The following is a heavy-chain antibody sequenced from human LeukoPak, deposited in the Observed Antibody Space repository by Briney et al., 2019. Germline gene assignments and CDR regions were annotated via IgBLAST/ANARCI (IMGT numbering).Heavy chain of an antibody. J-gene: IGHJ4*02. D-gene: IGHD6-13*01. V-gene: IGHV1-18*01. CDR3: ASGDSSWYYFDY. Sequence: GASVKVSCKTSGYTFTSSGISWVRQAPGQGLEWMGWISAYNGNTNYAQKFQDRVTLTTDTSTSTAYMELRSLRSDDTAVYYCASGDSSWYYFDYWGQGTLVTVSS. CDR1: GYTFTSSG. CDR2: ISAYNGNT.